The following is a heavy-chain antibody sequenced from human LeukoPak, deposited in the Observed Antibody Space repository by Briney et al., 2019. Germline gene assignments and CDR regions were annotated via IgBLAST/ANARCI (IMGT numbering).Heavy chain of an antibody. CDR3: ARVGGSYFAHYFDY. V-gene: IGHV1-8*01. CDR1: GYTFTSYD. CDR2: MNPNSGNT. D-gene: IGHD1-26*01. Sequence: ASVKVSCKASGYTFTSYDINWVRQATGQGLEWMGWMNPNSGNTGYAQKFQGRVTMTRNTSINTAYMELSSLRSEDTAVYYCARVGGSYFAHYFDYWGQGTLVTVSS. J-gene: IGHJ4*02.